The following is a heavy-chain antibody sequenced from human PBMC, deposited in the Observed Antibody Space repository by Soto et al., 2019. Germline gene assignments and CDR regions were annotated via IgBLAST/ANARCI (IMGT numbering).Heavy chain of an antibody. V-gene: IGHV3-15*01. CDR2: IKSKTDGGTI. D-gene: IGHD3-16*01. Sequence: EVQLVESGGGLLKPGGSLRLSCAASGFTFSDAYMTWVRQAPGKGLEWVGRIKSKTDGGTIDYAVPVKGRFAISRDDSKNTLYLQMNSLKIEDTAVYYCTTAEGYLYESGTYYVFDYWGQGTLVTVSS. CDR1: GFTFSDAY. J-gene: IGHJ4*02. CDR3: TTAEGYLYESGTYYVFDY.